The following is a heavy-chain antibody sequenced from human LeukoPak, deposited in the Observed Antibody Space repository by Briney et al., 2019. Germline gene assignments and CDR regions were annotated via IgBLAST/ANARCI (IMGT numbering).Heavy chain of an antibody. CDR1: GYTFTGYY. Sequence: GASVNVSCKASGYTFTGYYMHWVRQAPGQGLEWMGWINPNSGGTNYAQKFQCRVTMTRDTSISTAYMELSRLRSDDTAVYYCARLRVYCTNGVCKNGYYFDYWGQGTLVTVSS. CDR2: INPNSGGT. CDR3: ARLRVYCTNGVCKNGYYFDY. J-gene: IGHJ4*02. D-gene: IGHD2-8*01. V-gene: IGHV1-2*02.